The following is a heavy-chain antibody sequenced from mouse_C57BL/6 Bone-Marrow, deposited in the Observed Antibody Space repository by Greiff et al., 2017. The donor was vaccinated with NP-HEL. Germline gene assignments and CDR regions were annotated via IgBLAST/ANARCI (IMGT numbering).Heavy chain of an antibody. CDR2: INPSSGYT. V-gene: IGHV1-4*01. D-gene: IGHD1-1*01. CDR1: GYTFTSYT. Sequence: QVQLQQSGAELARPGASVKMSCKASGYTFTSYTMHWVKQRPGQGLEWIGYINPSSGYTKYNQKFKDKATLTADKSSSTAYMQLSSLTSEDSAVYYCARGAYYGSSTGAYWGQGTLVTVSA. CDR3: ARGAYYGSSTGAY. J-gene: IGHJ3*01.